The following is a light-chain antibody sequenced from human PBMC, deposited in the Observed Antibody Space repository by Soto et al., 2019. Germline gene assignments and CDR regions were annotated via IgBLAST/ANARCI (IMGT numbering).Light chain of an antibody. V-gene: IGKV3-15*01. Sequence: ETMMTQSPGTLSVSPGERATLSCRASQSVRSTLAWYQQKPGQAPRLLIYGASTRATGIPARFSGSGSGTAFTLTISSLQSEEFAVYYCQQYNNWPPYTFGQVTNLEIK. CDR1: QSVRST. J-gene: IGKJ2*01. CDR3: QQYNNWPPYT. CDR2: GAS.